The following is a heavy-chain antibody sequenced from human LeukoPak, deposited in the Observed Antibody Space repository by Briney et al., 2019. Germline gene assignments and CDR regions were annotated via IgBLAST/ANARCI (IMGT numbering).Heavy chain of an antibody. J-gene: IGHJ4*02. CDR1: GYTFTDYF. CDR2: INPNSGGT. V-gene: IGHV1-2*02. D-gene: IGHD2-21*02. Sequence: ASVKVSCKASGYTFTDYFMHWVRQAPGQGLEWMGWINPNSGGTNNAQKFQGRVTMTRDTSINTAYMELSRLRSDDTAVYYCAREVCGGDCYMDWGQGTLVTASS. CDR3: AREVCGGDCYMD.